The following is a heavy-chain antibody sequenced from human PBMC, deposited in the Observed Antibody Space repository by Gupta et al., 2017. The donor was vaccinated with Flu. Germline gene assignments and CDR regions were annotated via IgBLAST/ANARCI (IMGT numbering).Heavy chain of an antibody. CDR3: ARECSSSWLQPSGWFDP. CDR1: GGSISSYY. CDR2: IYYSGST. V-gene: IGHV4-59*01. J-gene: IGHJ5*02. D-gene: IGHD6-13*01. Sequence: QVQLQESGPGLVKPSETLSLTCTVSGGSISSYYWSGIRQPPGKGLEWIGYIYYSGSTNYNPSLKSRVTISVDTSKTHFSLKLSSVTAADTAVYYCARECSSSWLQPSGWFDPWGQGTLVTVSS.